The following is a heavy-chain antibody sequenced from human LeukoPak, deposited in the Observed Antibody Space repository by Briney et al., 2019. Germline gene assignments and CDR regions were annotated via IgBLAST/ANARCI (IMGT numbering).Heavy chain of an antibody. CDR1: GYTFTSYG. D-gene: IGHD3-3*01. CDR2: ISAYNGNT. J-gene: IGHJ5*02. V-gene: IGHV1-18*01. Sequence: GASVKVSCKASGYTFTSYGISWARQAPGQGLEWMGWISAYNGNTNYAQKLQGRVTMTTDTSTSTAYMELRSLRSDDTAVYYCARDRGRTDYDFWSGQGNWFDPWGQGTLVTVSS. CDR3: ARDRGRTDYDFWSGQGNWFDP.